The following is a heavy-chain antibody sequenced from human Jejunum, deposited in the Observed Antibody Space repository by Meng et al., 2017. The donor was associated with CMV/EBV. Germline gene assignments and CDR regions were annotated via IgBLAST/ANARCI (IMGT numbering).Heavy chain of an antibody. CDR1: DGADSGDTSD. CDR3: ARAPAYTSNWNFDY. D-gene: IGHD6-13*01. J-gene: IGHJ4*02. CDR2: IYFSVT. V-gene: IGHV4-30-4*01. Sequence: DGADSGDTSDWSRIRQPPGKGMEWIGYIYFSVTYAKKSLKNRVTISVDTSKNQFSLELNSVTAADTAVYYCARAPAYTSNWNFDYWGQGALVTVSS.